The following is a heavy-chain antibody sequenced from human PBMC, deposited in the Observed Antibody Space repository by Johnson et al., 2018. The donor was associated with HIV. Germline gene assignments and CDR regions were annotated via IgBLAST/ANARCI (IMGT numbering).Heavy chain of an antibody. J-gene: IGHJ3*02. V-gene: IGHV3-30*02. D-gene: IGHD3-10*01. CDR2: MRYDGSNK. CDR3: AKDYEWFGEFVDAFDI. Sequence: QVQLVESGGGVVQPGGSLRLSCAASGLTFSIYGMHWVRQAPGKGLEWVAFMRYDGSNKYYADSVKGRFTISRDNSKNTLYLQMNSLRAEDTAVYYCAKDYEWFGEFVDAFDIWGQGTMVTVSS. CDR1: GLTFSIYG.